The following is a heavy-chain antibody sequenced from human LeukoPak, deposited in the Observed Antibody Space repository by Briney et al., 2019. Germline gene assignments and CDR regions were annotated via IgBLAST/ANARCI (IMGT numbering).Heavy chain of an antibody. V-gene: IGHV4-59*01. CDR1: GGSISSYY. J-gene: IGHJ4*02. CDR2: IYYSGST. D-gene: IGHD6-19*01. CDR3: ARDGDGSGWSDY. Sequence: SETLSLTCTVSGGSISSYYWSLIRQPPGKGLEWIGYIYYSGSTNYNPSLKSRVTISVDTSKNQFSLKLGSVTAADTAVYYCARDGDGSGWSDYWGQGTLVTVSS.